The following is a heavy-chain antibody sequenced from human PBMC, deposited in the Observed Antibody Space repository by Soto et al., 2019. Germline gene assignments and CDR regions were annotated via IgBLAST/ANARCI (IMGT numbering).Heavy chain of an antibody. CDR2: IRNKANSYTT. CDR1: GFTFSDHY. J-gene: IGHJ4*02. D-gene: IGHD3-22*01. V-gene: IGHV3-72*01. Sequence: GGSLRLSCAASGFTFSDHYMDWVRQAPGKGLEWVGRIRNKANSYTTEYAASVKGRFTISRDDSKNSLFLQMNSLKTEDTAVYYCARTYDSSGFGNYFDSWGRGTLVTVSS. CDR3: ARTYDSSGFGNYFDS.